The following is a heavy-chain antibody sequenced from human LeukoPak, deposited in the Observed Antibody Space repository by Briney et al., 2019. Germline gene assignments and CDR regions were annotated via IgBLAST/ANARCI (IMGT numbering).Heavy chain of an antibody. V-gene: IGHV3-74*01. J-gene: IGHJ6*03. D-gene: IGHD4-17*01. CDR2: ITSDGSST. CDR3: ARDPGPYGDYYKGAYYYYYMDV. CDR1: GFTFSSTW. Sequence: GGSLRLSCAASGFTFSSTWMNWVRQGPGKGLEWVSRITSDGSSTIYADSVKGRFTISRDNSKNTLYLQMNSLRAADTAVYYCARDPGPYGDYYKGAYYYYYMDVWGKGTTVTVSS.